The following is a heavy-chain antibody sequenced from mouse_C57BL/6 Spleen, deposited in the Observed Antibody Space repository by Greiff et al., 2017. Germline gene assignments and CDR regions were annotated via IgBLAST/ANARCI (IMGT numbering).Heavy chain of an antibody. Sequence: VQLQQPGAELVRPGSSVKLSCKASGYTFTSYWMHWVKQRPIQGLEWIGNIDPSDSETHYNQKFKDKATLTVDKSSSTAYMQLSSLTSEDSAVYYCARERYGSSAYYFDYWGQGTTLTVSS. J-gene: IGHJ2*01. V-gene: IGHV1-52*01. D-gene: IGHD1-1*01. CDR3: ARERYGSSAYYFDY. CDR2: IDPSDSET. CDR1: GYTFTSYW.